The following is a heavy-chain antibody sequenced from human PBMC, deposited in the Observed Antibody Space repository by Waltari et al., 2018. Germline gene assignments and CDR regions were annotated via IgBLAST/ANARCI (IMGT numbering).Heavy chain of an antibody. J-gene: IGHJ4*02. CDR2: VKCNNGGT. CDR3: ARARDFWTGYYST. CDR1: GYPFTGFF. Sequence: QAQLVQSGAEVKKPGASVKVSCQASGYPFTGFFIHWLRQAPGQGLGGMGLVKCNNGGTKYAQKLQGRVTMTRDTSINTAYLELNSLGYDDTAVYFCARARDFWTGYYSTWGQGTLVTVSS. D-gene: IGHD3-3*01. V-gene: IGHV1-2*06.